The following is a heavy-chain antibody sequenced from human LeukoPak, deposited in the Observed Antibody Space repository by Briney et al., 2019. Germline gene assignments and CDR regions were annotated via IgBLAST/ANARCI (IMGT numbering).Heavy chain of an antibody. CDR1: GYTFTSYA. CDR3: ASAYDYDSSGYPPTNY. Sequence: ASVKVSCKASGYTFTSYAMNWVRQAPGQGLELMGWMNTNTGNPTYAQGFTGRFVFSLDTSVSTAYLQISSLKAEDTAVYYCASAYDYDSSGYPPTNYWGQGTLVTVSS. D-gene: IGHD3-22*01. CDR2: MNTNTGNP. J-gene: IGHJ4*02. V-gene: IGHV7-4-1*02.